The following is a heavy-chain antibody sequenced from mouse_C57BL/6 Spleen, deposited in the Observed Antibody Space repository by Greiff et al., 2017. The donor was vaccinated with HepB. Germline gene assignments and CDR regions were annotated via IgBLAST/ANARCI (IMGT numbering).Heavy chain of an antibody. V-gene: IGHV1-64*01. CDR2: IHPNSGST. CDR3: AREAKIYDGYYFDY. Sequence: QVQLQQPGAELVKPGASVKLSCKASGYTFTSYWMHWVKQRPGQGLEWIGMIHPNSGSTNYNEKFKSKATLTVDKSSSTAYMQLSSLTSEDSAVYYCAREAKIYDGYYFDYWGQGTTLTVSS. J-gene: IGHJ2*01. D-gene: IGHD2-3*01. CDR1: GYTFTSYW.